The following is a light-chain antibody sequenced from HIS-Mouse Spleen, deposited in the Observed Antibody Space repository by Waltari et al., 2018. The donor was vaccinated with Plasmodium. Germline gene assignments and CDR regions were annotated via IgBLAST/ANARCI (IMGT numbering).Light chain of an antibody. CDR1: QSISSW. V-gene: IGKV1-5*03. CDR3: QQYNSYWT. CDR2: KAS. Sequence: IQITQSPSTLSASVGDRVTITCRASQSISSWLAWYQQKPVKAPKRLIYKASRLESGVPSRFSGSGSGTEFTLTISSLQPDDFATYYCQQYNSYWTFGQGTKVEIK. J-gene: IGKJ1*01.